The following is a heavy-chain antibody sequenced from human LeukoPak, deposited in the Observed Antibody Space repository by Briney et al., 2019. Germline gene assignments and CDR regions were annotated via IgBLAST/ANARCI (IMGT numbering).Heavy chain of an antibody. CDR2: ISYDGSNK. V-gene: IGHV3-30*03. CDR3: ARGDDYYDSSGAFDI. Sequence: GGSLRLSCAASGFTFSSYGMHWVRQAPGKGLEWVAVISYDGSNKYYADSVKGRFTISRDNSKNTLYLQMNSLRAEDTAVYYCARGDDYYDSSGAFDIWGQGTMVTVSS. CDR1: GFTFSSYG. J-gene: IGHJ3*02. D-gene: IGHD3-22*01.